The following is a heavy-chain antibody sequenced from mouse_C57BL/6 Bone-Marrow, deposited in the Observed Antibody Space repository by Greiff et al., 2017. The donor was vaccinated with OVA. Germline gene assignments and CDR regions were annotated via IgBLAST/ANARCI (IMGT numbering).Heavy chain of an antibody. CDR2: IYPRGGNT. J-gene: IGHJ3*01. V-gene: IGHV1-81*01. Sequence: VQLQQSGAELARPGASVKLSCKASGYTFTSYGISWVKQRTGQGLEWIGEIYPRGGNTYYNEKLKGKATLTADKSSSTAYMELRSLTSEDSAVYFCARLGLLRFAYWGQGTLVTVSA. CDR1: GYTFTSYG. CDR3: ARLGLLRFAY. D-gene: IGHD3-1*01.